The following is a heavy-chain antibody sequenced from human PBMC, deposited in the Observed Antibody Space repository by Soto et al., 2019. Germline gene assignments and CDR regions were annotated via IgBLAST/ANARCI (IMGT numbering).Heavy chain of an antibody. Sequence: SGPTLVNPTQTLTLTCTFSGFSLSTSGVGVGWIRQPPGKALEWLALIYWDDDKRYSPSLKSRLTITKDTSKNQVVLTMTNMDPVDTATYYCAHTYYDFWSGYTGLFDYWGQGTLVTVSS. CDR3: AHTYYDFWSGYTGLFDY. CDR2: IYWDDDK. V-gene: IGHV2-5*02. D-gene: IGHD3-3*01. J-gene: IGHJ4*02. CDR1: GFSLSTSGVG.